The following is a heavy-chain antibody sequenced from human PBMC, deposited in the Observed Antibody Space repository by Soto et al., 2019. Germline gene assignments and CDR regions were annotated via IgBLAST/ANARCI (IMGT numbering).Heavy chain of an antibody. V-gene: IGHV5-10-1*01. CDR1: GYSFTSYW. D-gene: IGHD5-12*01. CDR3: ARLAMATRRGYYGMDV. Sequence: EVQLVQSGAEVKKPGESLRISCKGSGYSFTSYWISWVRQMPGKGLEWMGRIDPSDSYTNYSPSFQGHVTISADKSISTAYLQWSSLKASDTAMYNCARLAMATRRGYYGMDVWGQGTTVTVSS. CDR2: IDPSDSYT. J-gene: IGHJ6*02.